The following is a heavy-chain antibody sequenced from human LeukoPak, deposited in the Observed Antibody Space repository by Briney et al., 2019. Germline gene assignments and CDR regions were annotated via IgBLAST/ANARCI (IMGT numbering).Heavy chain of an antibody. Sequence: PGGSLRLSCAASGFTFSTYSMNWVRQAPGKGLVWVSRIRSDGSSTSYADSVRGRFTISRDNAKNTLYLQMNSLRAEDTAVYYCAGVLGVRDLAYFDYWGHGTQVTVSS. V-gene: IGHV3-74*01. J-gene: IGHJ4*01. CDR2: IRSDGSST. D-gene: IGHD3-10*01. CDR3: AGVLGVRDLAYFDY. CDR1: GFTFSTYS.